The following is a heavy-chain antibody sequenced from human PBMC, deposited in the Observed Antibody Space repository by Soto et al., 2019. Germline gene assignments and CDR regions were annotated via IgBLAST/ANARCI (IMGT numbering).Heavy chain of an antibody. J-gene: IGHJ5*02. CDR1: GFTVSSNY. CDR2: LWSAGLT. CDR3: ARRTRAGERTFDP. V-gene: IGHV3-53*01. Sequence: GGSLRLSCAASGFTVSSNYMTWVRQAPGKGLEWVSILWSAGLTYYADSVKGRFTISRDNSKNTLYLQMNSLRAEDTAVYYCARRTRAGERTFDPWGQGTLVTVSS.